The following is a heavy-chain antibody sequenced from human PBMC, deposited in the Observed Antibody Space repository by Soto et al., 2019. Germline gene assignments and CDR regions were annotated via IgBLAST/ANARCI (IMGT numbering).Heavy chain of an antibody. CDR3: ARHPALYSSGWYADY. J-gene: IGHJ4*02. V-gene: IGHV4-39*01. D-gene: IGHD6-19*01. CDR2: IYYSGST. CDR1: GGSISSSSYY. Sequence: PSETLSLTYTVSGGSISSSSYYWGWIRQPPGKGLEWIGSIYYSGSTYYNPSLKSRVTISVDTSKNQFSLKLSSVTAADTAVYYCARHPALYSSGWYADYWGQGTLVTVSS.